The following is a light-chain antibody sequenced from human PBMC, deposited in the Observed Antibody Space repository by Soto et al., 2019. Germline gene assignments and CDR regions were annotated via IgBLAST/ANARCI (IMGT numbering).Light chain of an antibody. Sequence: EILMTQSPATLSLYPGERATVSFRSSQSVSIDLAWYQQTPGQAPRLLIYGASTRATGIPVRFSGSASGTEFTLTISSLQSEDFAVYYCQQYNNWPPITFGQGTLLEVK. V-gene: IGKV3-15*01. CDR2: GAS. CDR3: QQYNNWPPIT. CDR1: QSVSID. J-gene: IGKJ5*01.